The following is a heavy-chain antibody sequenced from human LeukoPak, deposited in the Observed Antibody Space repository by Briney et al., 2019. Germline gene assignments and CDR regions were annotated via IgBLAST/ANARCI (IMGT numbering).Heavy chain of an antibody. Sequence: SATLSLTCTVSGVSVRSSFWSWIRQPPGKGLEYIGYVHHSGNTKYNPSLQSRVTMSVDMARSQFSLNLSSVTPADSAVYYCARHNGDSYLDLWAQGSLVTVSS. J-gene: IGHJ4*02. V-gene: IGHV4-59*02. CDR2: VHHSGNT. CDR3: ARHNGDSYLDL. CDR1: GVSVRSSF. D-gene: IGHD2-21*01.